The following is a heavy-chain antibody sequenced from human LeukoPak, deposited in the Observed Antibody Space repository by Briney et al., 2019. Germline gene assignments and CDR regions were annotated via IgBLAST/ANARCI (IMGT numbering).Heavy chain of an antibody. CDR1: GGTFRHCA. J-gene: IGHJ6*03. D-gene: IGHD1-26*01. V-gene: IGHV1-69*13. Sequence: ASVKVSCKASGGTFRHCAIRWVRQAPGQGLEGLGGTIPVFGSTDYAQKFLDRLTITADESTSESYMQLSSLQADDTAVYYCARGSGVGAARGHYYYFMDVWGKGTTVTVS. CDR3: ARGSGVGAARGHYYYFMDV. CDR2: TIPVFGST.